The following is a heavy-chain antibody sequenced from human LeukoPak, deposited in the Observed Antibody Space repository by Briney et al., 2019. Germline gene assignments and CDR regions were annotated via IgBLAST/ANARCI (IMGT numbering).Heavy chain of an antibody. CDR2: INSDGSST. CDR3: ARDPRRCGGDCYSGYFDY. Sequence: PGGSLRLSCAASGFTFSSYWMHWVRQAPGKGLVWVSRINSDGSSTSYADSVKGRFTIPRDNAKNTLYLQMNSLRAEDTAVYYCARDPRRCGGDCYSGYFDYWGQGTLVTVSS. V-gene: IGHV3-74*01. CDR1: GFTFSSYW. D-gene: IGHD2-21*02. J-gene: IGHJ4*02.